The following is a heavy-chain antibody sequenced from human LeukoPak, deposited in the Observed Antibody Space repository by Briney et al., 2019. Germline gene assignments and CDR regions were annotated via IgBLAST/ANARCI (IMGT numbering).Heavy chain of an antibody. CDR2: IIPIFGTA. CDR1: GYTFTSYG. D-gene: IGHD2-2*01. J-gene: IGHJ3*02. CDR3: ARDRVEGYCSSTSCYSDAFDI. V-gene: IGHV1-69*13. Sequence: ASVKVSCKASGYTFTSYGISWVRQAPGQGLEWMGGIIPIFGTANYAQKFQGRVTITADESTSTAYKELSSLRSEDTAVYYCARDRVEGYCSSTSCYSDAFDIWGQGTMVTVSS.